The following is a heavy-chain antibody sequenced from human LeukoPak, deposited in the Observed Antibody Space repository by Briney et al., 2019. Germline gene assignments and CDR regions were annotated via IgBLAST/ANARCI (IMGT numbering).Heavy chain of an antibody. CDR2: INLRGST. D-gene: IGHD3-22*01. V-gene: IGHV4-34*01. CDR1: GGSFNDYY. J-gene: IGHJ6*03. Sequence: PSETLSLTCAVYGGSFNDYYWNWIRQPPGKGLEWIGEINLRGSTTYNPSLKSRVTISLDESKNQFSLKLSSVTAADTAVYYCTRGSIAYYYMDVWGKGTTVTISS. CDR3: TRGSIAYYYMDV.